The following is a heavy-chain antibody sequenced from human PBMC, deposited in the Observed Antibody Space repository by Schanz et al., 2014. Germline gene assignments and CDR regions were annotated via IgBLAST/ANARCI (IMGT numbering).Heavy chain of an antibody. Sequence: QVQLVQSGAEAKKPGASAMVSCKASGYTFTTYAMSWVRQAPGQGLEWVGWISVYTGNTKYGQKVQGRVTMTADTSTNTAYMELRSLRSDDTAVYYCAKAEYDILTDSYSRLDPWGQGTLVTVSS. V-gene: IGHV1-18*01. CDR2: ISVYTGNT. CDR1: GYTFTTYA. J-gene: IGHJ5*02. D-gene: IGHD3-9*01. CDR3: AKAEYDILTDSYSRLDP.